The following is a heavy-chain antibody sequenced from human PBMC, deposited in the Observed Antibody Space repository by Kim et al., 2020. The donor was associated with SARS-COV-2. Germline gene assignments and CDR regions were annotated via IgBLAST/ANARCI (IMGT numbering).Heavy chain of an antibody. CDR1: GYTLSDYY. CDR2: INPESGGR. V-gene: IGHV1-2*02. J-gene: IGHJ4*02. D-gene: IGHD1-7*01. CDR3: ARHGIGGTTANLDY. Sequence: ASVKVSCKTSGYTLSDYYVHWVRQAPGQGLEWMGWINPESGGRKYAQNFQDRVTLTRDTSISTAYMEVTSLRSDDTAVYYCARHGIGGTTANLDYWGQGTLVTVSS.